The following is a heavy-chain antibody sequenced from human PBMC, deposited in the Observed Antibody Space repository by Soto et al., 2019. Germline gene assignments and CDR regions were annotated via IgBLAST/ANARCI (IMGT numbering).Heavy chain of an antibody. J-gene: IGHJ4*02. CDR3: ARDSWNYQFDY. CDR2: ISSSGGST. Sequence: PGWSLRLSCAASGFTFSNYAMSWVRQAPGKGLEWVSAISSSGGSTYYADSVKGRFTIHRDNSKNTLYLQMNSLRAEDTAVYFCARDSWNYQFDYWGQGTLVTVSS. CDR1: GFTFSNYA. V-gene: IGHV3-23*01. D-gene: IGHD1-7*01.